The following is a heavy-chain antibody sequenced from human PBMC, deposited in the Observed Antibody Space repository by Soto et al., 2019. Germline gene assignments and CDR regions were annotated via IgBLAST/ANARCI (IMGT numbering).Heavy chain of an antibody. J-gene: IGHJ4*02. Sequence: ESGGGVVQPGRSLRLSCAASGFTFSSYGMHWVRQAPGKGLEWVAVIWYDGSNKYYADSVKGRFTISRDNSKNTLYLQMNSLRDEDTAVYYCARDYDFWSGYSLGLAYWGQGTLVTVSS. CDR2: IWYDGSNK. V-gene: IGHV3-33*01. D-gene: IGHD3-3*01. CDR1: GFTFSSYG. CDR3: ARDYDFWSGYSLGLAY.